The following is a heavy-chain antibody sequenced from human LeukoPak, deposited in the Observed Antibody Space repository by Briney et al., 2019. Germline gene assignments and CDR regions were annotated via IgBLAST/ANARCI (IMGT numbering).Heavy chain of an antibody. Sequence: GGSLRLSCAASGFTFSSYEMNWIRQAPGKGLEWISYISNSGSTKYYADSVKGRFTISRDNAKNSLYLQMNSLRAEDTAVYYCAAVIDYWGQGTLVTASS. CDR2: ISNSGSTK. CDR3: AAVIDY. V-gene: IGHV3-48*03. CDR1: GFTFSSYE. J-gene: IGHJ4*02.